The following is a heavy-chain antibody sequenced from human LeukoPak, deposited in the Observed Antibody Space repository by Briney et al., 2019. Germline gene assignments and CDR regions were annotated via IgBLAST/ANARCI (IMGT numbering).Heavy chain of an antibody. D-gene: IGHD3-16*02. CDR1: GGTFSNYA. Sequence: SVKVTCKASGGTFSNYAISWVRQAPGQGLEWMGGIIPLFGTANYAQKFQGRVTITADESTSTAYMELSSLRSEDTAVYYCARGFIPGSGYFDYWGQGTLVTVSS. CDR2: IIPLFGTA. CDR3: ARGFIPGSGYFDY. V-gene: IGHV1-69*01. J-gene: IGHJ4*02.